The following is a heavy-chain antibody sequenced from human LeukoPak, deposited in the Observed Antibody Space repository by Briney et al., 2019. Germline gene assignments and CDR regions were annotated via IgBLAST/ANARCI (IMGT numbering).Heavy chain of an antibody. D-gene: IGHD1-26*01. CDR1: GGSISSYY. CDR3: AREGATNAFDI. CDR2: IYYSGST. Sequence: SETLSLTCTVSGGSISSYYWSWIRQPPGKGLEWIGYIYYSGSTNYNPSLKSRVTISVDTSKNQFSLKLSSVTAADTAVYYCAREGATNAFDIWGQGTMVTVSS. J-gene: IGHJ3*02. V-gene: IGHV4-59*01.